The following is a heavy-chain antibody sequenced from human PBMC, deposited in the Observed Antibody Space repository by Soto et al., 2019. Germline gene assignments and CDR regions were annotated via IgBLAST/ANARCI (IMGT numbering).Heavy chain of an antibody. Sequence: SVXVCFKTSVGTVSTHTITGVRQAPGQGLDWMGRIIPIFGTSKYAQNFQGRVTITAEESTNTSYMELSSPRSEDTAVYFCAPRLDYSESNTPRAEAYFEIWGPGTMV. V-gene: IGHV1-69*15. CDR1: VGTVSTHT. J-gene: IGHJ3*02. D-gene: IGHD2-15*01. CDR3: APRLDYSESNTPRAEAYFEI. CDR2: IIPIFGTS.